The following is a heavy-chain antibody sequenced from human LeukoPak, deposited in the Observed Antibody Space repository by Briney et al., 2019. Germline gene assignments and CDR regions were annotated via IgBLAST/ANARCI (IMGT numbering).Heavy chain of an antibody. CDR1: GYRFTSYW. V-gene: IGHV5-51*01. CDR2: IYPGDSDT. CDR3: ARFESSDYYGMDV. J-gene: IGHJ6*04. D-gene: IGHD6-19*01. Sequence: GESLKISCKGSGYRFTSYWIGWVRPMPGKGLEWMGIIYPGDSDTRYSPSFQGQVTISADKSISTAYLQWSSLKASDTAMYYCARFESSDYYGMDVWGKGTTVTVSS.